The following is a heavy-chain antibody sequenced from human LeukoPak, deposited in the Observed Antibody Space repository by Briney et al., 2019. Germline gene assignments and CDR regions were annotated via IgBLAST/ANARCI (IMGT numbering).Heavy chain of an antibody. CDR3: ARQSGIAAAGTRGRGAFDI. D-gene: IGHD6-13*01. CDR2: IYPGDSDT. V-gene: IGHV5-51*01. Sequence: HGESLKISCQGSGYSFTSYWIGWLRQMPGKGLGWMGIIYPGDSDTRYSPSFQDQVTISADKSISTAYLQWSSLKASDTAMYYCARQSGIAAAGTRGRGAFDIWGQGTMVTVSS. CDR1: GYSFTSYW. J-gene: IGHJ3*02.